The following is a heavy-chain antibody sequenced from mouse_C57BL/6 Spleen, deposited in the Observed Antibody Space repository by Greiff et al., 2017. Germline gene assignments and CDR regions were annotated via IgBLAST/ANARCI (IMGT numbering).Heavy chain of an antibody. CDR2: IYPGNSDT. V-gene: IGHV1-5*01. CDR3: TRLAYYSNYTLYWYFDV. J-gene: IGHJ1*03. D-gene: IGHD2-5*01. CDR1: GYTFTSYW. Sequence: VQLQQSGTVLARPGASVKMSCKTSGYTFTSYWMHWVKQRPGQGLEWIGAIYPGNSDTSYNQKFKGKAKLTAVTSASTAYMELSSLTKEDSAVYYCTRLAYYSNYTLYWYFDVWGTGTTVTVSS.